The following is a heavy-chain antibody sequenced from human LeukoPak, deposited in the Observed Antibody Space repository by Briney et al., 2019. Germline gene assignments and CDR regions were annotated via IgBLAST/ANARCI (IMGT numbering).Heavy chain of an antibody. J-gene: IGHJ4*02. CDR1: GFTFDRYT. D-gene: IGHD3-10*02. Sequence: GGSLRLSCATSGFTFDRYTIHWVRQAPGKGLEWVSLAGWVGGTTYYSDSVRGRFTISRDSGKNSVYLQMNSLTTDDTAFYFCAKELDTMFFDYWGQGALVTVSS. V-gene: IGHV3-43*01. CDR2: AGWVGGTT. CDR3: AKELDTMFFDY.